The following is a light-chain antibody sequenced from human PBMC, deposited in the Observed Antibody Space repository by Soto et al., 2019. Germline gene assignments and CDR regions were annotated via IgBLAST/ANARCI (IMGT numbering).Light chain of an antibody. CDR2: LNGDGSH. J-gene: IGLJ2*01. CDR3: QTWATGIRV. V-gene: IGLV4-69*01. Sequence: QPVLTQSPSASASLGASVKLTCILSSGHSSNAIAWHQQQPEKGPRYLMMLNGDGSHSRGDGIPDRFSGSSSGAERYLTISSLQSEDEADYYCQTWATGIRVFGGGTQLTVL. CDR1: SGHSSNA.